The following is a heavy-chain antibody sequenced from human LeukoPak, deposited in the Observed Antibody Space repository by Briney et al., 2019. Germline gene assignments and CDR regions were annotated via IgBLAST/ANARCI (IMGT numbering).Heavy chain of an antibody. CDR2: IYYSGST. D-gene: IGHD3-9*01. V-gene: IGHV4-39*01. J-gene: IGHJ4*02. CDR1: GGSISSNSYY. CDR3: ARVLLRYFDWFQVSWFDY. Sequence: SETLSLTCAVSGGSISSNSYYWGWIRQPPGKGLEWIGSIYYSGSTYYNPSLKSRVTISVDTSKNQFSLKLSSVTAADTAVYYCARVLLRYFDWFQVSWFDYWGQGTLVTVSS.